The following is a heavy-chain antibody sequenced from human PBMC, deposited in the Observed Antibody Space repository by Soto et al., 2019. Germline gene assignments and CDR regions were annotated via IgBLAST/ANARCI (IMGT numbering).Heavy chain of an antibody. CDR1: GGSISSSSYY. D-gene: IGHD3-3*01. CDR2: IYYSGST. J-gene: IGHJ5*02. Sequence: SETLSLTCTVSGGSISSSSYYWGWIRQPPGKGLEWIGSIYYSGSTYYNPSLKSRVTISVDTSKNQFSLKLSSVTAADTAVYYCARQRNFGVVMVSWFDPWGQGTLVTVSS. CDR3: ARQRNFGVVMVSWFDP. V-gene: IGHV4-39*01.